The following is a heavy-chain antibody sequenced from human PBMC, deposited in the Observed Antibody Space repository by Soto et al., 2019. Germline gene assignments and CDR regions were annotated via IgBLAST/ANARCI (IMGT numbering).Heavy chain of an antibody. CDR1: GYTFTSYG. CDR2: ISAYNGNT. CDR3: ARDLGYCSGGSCAYFDY. D-gene: IGHD2-15*01. Sequence: ASVKVSCKASGYTFTSYGISWVRQAPGQGLEWMGWISAYNGNTNYAQKLQGRVTMTTDTSTSTAYMELRSLRSDDTAVYYCARDLGYCSGGSCAYFDYWGQGTLVTVSS. J-gene: IGHJ4*02. V-gene: IGHV1-18*01.